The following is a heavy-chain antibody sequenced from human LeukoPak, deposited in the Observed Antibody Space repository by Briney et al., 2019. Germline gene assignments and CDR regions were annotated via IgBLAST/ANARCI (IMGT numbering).Heavy chain of an antibody. CDR2: VSPDGSTT. CDR3: VRASRTVYNTFDS. V-gene: IGHV3-74*01. CDR1: KFTFSNHW. Sequence: GGSLRLSCATSKFTFSNHWMHWVRQAPGKGLEWVSRVSPDGSTTLYADSVRGRFTISRDNAKNTLYLQMNSLRAEDKAVYHCVRASRTVYNTFDSWGQGALVTVSS. D-gene: IGHD5-24*01. J-gene: IGHJ4*02.